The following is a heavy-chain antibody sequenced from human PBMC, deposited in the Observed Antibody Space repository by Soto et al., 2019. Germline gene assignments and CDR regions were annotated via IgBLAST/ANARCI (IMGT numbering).Heavy chain of an antibody. D-gene: IGHD3-16*01. CDR3: ARRWGTTFDY. CDR2: FYYSGST. J-gene: IGHJ4*02. CDR1: GGSISSGPYS. Sequence: PSETLSLTCSVSGGSISSGPYSWGWIRQPPGKGLEWIGTFYYSGSTRYNPSLESRVTISVDTSKNQFSLKLSSVTAADTAVYYCARRWGTTFDYWGQGTLVTVSS. V-gene: IGHV4-39*01.